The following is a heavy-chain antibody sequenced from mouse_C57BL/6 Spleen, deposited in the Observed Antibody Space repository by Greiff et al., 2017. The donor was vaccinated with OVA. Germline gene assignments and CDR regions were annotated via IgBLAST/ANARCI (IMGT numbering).Heavy chain of an antibody. J-gene: IGHJ2*01. CDR3: ARQLAKLGFFDY. Sequence: VQLVESGAELVKPGASVKISCKASGYAFSSYWMNWVKQRPGKGLEWIGQIYPGDGDTNYNGKFKGKATLTADKSSSTAYMQLSSLTSEDSAVYFCARQLAKLGFFDYWGQGTTLTVSS. CDR2: IYPGDGDT. D-gene: IGHD4-1*01. CDR1: GYAFSSYW. V-gene: IGHV1-80*01.